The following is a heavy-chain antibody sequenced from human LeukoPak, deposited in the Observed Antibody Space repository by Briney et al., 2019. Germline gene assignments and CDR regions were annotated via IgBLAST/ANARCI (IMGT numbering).Heavy chain of an antibody. CDR2: ISSSSSYI. V-gene: IGHV3-21*01. Sequence: PGGSLRLSCAASGFTFSSYSMNWVRQAPGKGLEWVSSISSSSSYIYYADSVNGRFTISRDNAKNSLYLQMNSLRAEDTAVYYCARADYYDSSGYYYVPEYFQHWGQGTLVTVSS. D-gene: IGHD3-22*01. J-gene: IGHJ1*01. CDR1: GFTFSSYS. CDR3: ARADYYDSSGYYYVPEYFQH.